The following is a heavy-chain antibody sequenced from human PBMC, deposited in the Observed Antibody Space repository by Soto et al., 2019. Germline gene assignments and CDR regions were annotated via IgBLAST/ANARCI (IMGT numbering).Heavy chain of an antibody. CDR3: ARITRSPNSGYFDY. Sequence: PSETLSLTCSVSGDSMSCYYWTWFRQPPGKGLEWVGYVYYTGSTNYNPSLKSRVTVSVDTSKNQFSLILSTVTAADTAVYYCARITRSPNSGYFDYWGQGALVTVSS. V-gene: IGHV4-59*01. CDR2: VYYTGST. J-gene: IGHJ4*02. CDR1: GDSMSCYY. D-gene: IGHD7-27*01.